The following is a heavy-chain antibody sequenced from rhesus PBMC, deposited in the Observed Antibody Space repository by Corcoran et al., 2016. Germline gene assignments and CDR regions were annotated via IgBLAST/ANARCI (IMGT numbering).Heavy chain of an antibody. CDR1: GYSISSGYY. D-gene: IGHD5-12*01. CDR3: ARDTVHDAFDF. J-gene: IGHJ3*01. CDR2: ISGSSGST. Sequence: QVQLQESGPGLVKPSETLSLTCAVSGYSISSGYYWGWIRQPPGKGLGYIGYISGSSGSTYYNPSLTSRVTILKDTSKNQFSLKLSAVTAADTAVYYCARDTVHDAFDFWGQGLRVTVSS. V-gene: IGHV4-99*02.